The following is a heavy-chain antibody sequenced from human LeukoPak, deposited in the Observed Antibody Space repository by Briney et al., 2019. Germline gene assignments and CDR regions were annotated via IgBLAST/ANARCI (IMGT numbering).Heavy chain of an antibody. CDR3: ARDLGYGDYRFDY. CDR2: IYYSGST. D-gene: IGHD4-17*01. CDR1: GGSISSSSYY. Sequence: SETLSLTCTVSGGSISSSSYYWGWIRQPPGKGLEWIGSIYYSGSTYYNPSLKSRVTTSVDTSKNQFSLKLSSVTAADTAVYYCARDLGYGDYRFDYWAREPWSPSPQ. J-gene: IGHJ4*02. V-gene: IGHV4-39*07.